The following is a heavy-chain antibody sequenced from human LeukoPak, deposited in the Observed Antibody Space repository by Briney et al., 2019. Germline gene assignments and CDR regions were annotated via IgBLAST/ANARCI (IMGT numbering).Heavy chain of an antibody. Sequence: SETLSLTCTVFGYSISSGYYWGWIRQPPGKGLEWIGSIYHSGSTYYNPSLKSRVTISVDTSKNQFSLKLSSVTAADTAVYYCARGVVVDAFDTWGQGTMVTVSS. CDR2: IYHSGST. D-gene: IGHD2-15*01. V-gene: IGHV4-38-2*02. J-gene: IGHJ3*02. CDR3: ARGVVVDAFDT. CDR1: GYSISSGYY.